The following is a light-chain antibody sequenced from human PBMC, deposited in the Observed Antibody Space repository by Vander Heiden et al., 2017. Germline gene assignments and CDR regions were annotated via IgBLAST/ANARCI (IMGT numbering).Light chain of an antibody. J-gene: IGKJ4*01. V-gene: IGKV2D-29*01. CDR1: QSPLHSDGMSY. CDR2: EVS. CDR3: MQTIRLPLT. Sequence: DIVMTQTPPSLSVTPGQPPSISCQSSQSPLHSDGMSYLYWYLQKPGQPPQLLIYEVSNRYSGVPERFSGSGSGTDFTLKISRVEADDVGIYYCMQTIRLPLTFGGGTKVEIK.